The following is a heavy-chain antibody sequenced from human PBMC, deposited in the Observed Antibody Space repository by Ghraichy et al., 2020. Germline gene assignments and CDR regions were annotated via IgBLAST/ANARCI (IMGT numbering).Heavy chain of an antibody. CDR3: ARGVVIMTRNWFDP. CDR1: GGTFSSYA. Sequence: SLKVSCKASGGTFSSYAISWVRQAPGQGLEWMGGIIPIFGTANYAQKFQGRVTITADESTSTAYMELSSLRSEDTAVYYCARGVVIMTRNWFDPWGQGTLVTVSS. V-gene: IGHV1-69*13. D-gene: IGHD3-3*01. J-gene: IGHJ5*02. CDR2: IIPIFGTA.